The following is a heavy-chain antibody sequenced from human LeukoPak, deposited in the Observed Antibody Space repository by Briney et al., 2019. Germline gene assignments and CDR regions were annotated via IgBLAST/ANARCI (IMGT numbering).Heavy chain of an antibody. CDR1: GDSISSSRYY. Sequence: SETLSLTCTVSGDSISSSRYYWGWIRQPPGKGLEWLGSIYYSGSTYYNPSLKGRVTISVDTSKNQFSLGLSSVTAADTAVYFCARDGGPTTVTISGEWYFDYWGQGTLVTVSS. D-gene: IGHD4-17*01. V-gene: IGHV4-39*07. CDR3: ARDGGPTTVTISGEWYFDY. J-gene: IGHJ4*02. CDR2: IYYSGST.